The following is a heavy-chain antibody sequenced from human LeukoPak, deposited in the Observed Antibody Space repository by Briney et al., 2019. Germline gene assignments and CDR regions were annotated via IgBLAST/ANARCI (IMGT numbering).Heavy chain of an antibody. V-gene: IGHV4-59*12. CDR2: IYYSGST. Sequence: SETLSLTCTVSGGSISSYYWSWIRQPPGKGLEWIGYIYYSGSTNYNPSLKSRVTISVDTSKNQFSLKLSSVTAADTAVYYCARGRYYYDSSGYPDAFDIWGQGTMVTVSS. D-gene: IGHD3-22*01. CDR1: GGSISSYY. J-gene: IGHJ3*02. CDR3: ARGRYYYDSSGYPDAFDI.